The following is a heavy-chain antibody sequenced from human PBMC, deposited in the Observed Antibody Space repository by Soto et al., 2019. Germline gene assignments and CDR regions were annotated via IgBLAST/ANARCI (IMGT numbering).Heavy chain of an antibody. V-gene: IGHV4-4*07. CDR1: GGSISSYY. CDR3: ARGPRGYVYYRGMDV. CDR2: IDTSGTT. J-gene: IGHJ6*02. D-gene: IGHD3-10*01. Sequence: ETLSLTCTVSGGSISSYYVSWIRQSAGKGLEWIGRIDTSGTTNYNPSLKSRVTMSVDASKNHFSLNLSSVTAADTAVYYCARGPRGYVYYRGMDVWGQGTTVTVSS.